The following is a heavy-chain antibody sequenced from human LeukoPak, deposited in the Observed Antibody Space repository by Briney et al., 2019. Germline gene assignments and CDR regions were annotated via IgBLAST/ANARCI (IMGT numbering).Heavy chain of an antibody. CDR3: AREAVTIFGLVRTQTTKRPHRFDP. V-gene: IGHV1-46*01. Sequence: GASVTVSCKASGYTFSSYYIHWVRQAPGQGLEWMGLINPSGGSTNYAQKFQGRVTMTRDISTSTVYMELSSLRSEDTAVYYCAREAVTIFGLVRTQTTKRPHRFDPWGQGTLVTVSS. CDR2: INPSGGST. J-gene: IGHJ5*02. CDR1: GYTFSSYY. D-gene: IGHD3-3*01.